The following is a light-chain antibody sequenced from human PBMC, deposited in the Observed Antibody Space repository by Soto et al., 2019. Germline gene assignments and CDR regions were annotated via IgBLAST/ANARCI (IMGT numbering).Light chain of an antibody. CDR2: INA. CDR3: AAWDDSLNGVV. Sequence: QSVLTQPPSASGTPGQRVTISCSGSSSNIRSDTVHWYQQLPGTAPKLLIYINAQRPSGVPDRFSGSKSGTSASLAISGLQSEDEADYYCAAWDDSLNGVVFGGGTKLTVL. CDR1: SSNIRSDT. J-gene: IGLJ2*01. V-gene: IGLV1-44*01.